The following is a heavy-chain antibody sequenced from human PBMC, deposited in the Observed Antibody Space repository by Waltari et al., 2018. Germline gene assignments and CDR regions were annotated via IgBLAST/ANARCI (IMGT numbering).Heavy chain of an antibody. CDR3: ARFSGYLYYFDY. CDR1: GGSIGSYY. CDR2: IYYSGST. J-gene: IGHJ4*02. D-gene: IGHD5-12*01. V-gene: IGHV4-59*01. Sequence: QVQLQESGPGLVKPSETLSLTCTVSGGSIGSYYWSWIRQPPGKGLEWIGYIYYSGSTNYNPSLKSRVTISVDTSKNQFSLKLSSVTAADTAVYYCARFSGYLYYFDYWGQGTLVTVSS.